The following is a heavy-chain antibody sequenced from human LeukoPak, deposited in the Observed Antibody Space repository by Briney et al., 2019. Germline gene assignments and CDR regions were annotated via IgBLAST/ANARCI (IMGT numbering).Heavy chain of an antibody. V-gene: IGHV1-3*01. CDR1: GYTFTSYA. J-gene: IGHJ4*02. CDR2: INAGNGNT. D-gene: IGHD5-12*01. Sequence: GASVKVSCKTSGYTFTSYAMHWVRQAPGQRLEWMGWINAGNGNTKYSQKFQGRVTITRDTSASTAYMELSSLRSEDTAVYYCARDNSGYDYWDVGYWGQGTLVTVSS. CDR3: ARDNSGYDYWDVGY.